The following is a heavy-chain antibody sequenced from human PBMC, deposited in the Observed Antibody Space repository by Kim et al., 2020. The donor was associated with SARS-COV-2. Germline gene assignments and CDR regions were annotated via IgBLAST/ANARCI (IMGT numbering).Heavy chain of an antibody. CDR2: IYYSGST. CDR1: GGSISSYY. V-gene: IGHV4-59*13. Sequence: SETLSLTCTVSGGSISSYYWSWIRQPPGKGLEWIGYIYYSGSTNYNPSLKSRVTISVDTSKNQFSLKLSSVTAADTAVYYCAREKDSTSGMDVWGQGTT. J-gene: IGHJ6*02. D-gene: IGHD5-18*01. CDR3: AREKDSTSGMDV.